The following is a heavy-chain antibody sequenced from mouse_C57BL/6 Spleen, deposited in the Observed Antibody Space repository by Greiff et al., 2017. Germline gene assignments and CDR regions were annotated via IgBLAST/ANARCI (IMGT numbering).Heavy chain of an antibody. D-gene: IGHD1-1*01. CDR1: GYTFTSYW. V-gene: IGHV1-59*01. CDR2: IDPSDSYT. J-gene: IGHJ4*01. Sequence: QVQLQQPGAELVRPGTSVKLSCKASGYTFTSYWMHWVKQRPGQGLEWIGVIDPSDSYTNYNQKFKGKATLTVDTSSSTAYMQLSSLTSEDSAVYYCARDSGSSYEGDYAMDYWGQGTSVTVSS. CDR3: ARDSGSSYEGDYAMDY.